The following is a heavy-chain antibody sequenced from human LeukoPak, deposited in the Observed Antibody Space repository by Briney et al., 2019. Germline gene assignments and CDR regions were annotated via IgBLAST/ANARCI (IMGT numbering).Heavy chain of an antibody. J-gene: IGHJ4*02. V-gene: IGHV3-48*03. CDR3: ARVKKARWLQHEGHFDY. CDR2: ISSSGSTI. CDR1: GFTFSSYE. Sequence: PGGSLRLSCAASGFTFSSYEMNWVRQAPGKGLEWVSYISSSGSTIYYADSVKGRFTISRDNAKNSLYLQMNSLRAEDTAVYYCARVKKARWLQHEGHFDYWGQGTLVTVPS. D-gene: IGHD5-24*01.